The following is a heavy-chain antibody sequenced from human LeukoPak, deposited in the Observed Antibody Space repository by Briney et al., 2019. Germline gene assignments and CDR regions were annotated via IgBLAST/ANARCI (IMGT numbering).Heavy chain of an antibody. Sequence: SETLSLTCTVSGGSISSFYWNWIRQPPGKELEWIGYIYYSGSANYNPSLKNRVSKSVDTSKNQFSLKLSSVTAADTAVYYCARGGNVLRYFDWPHNWGQGTLVTVSS. CDR1: GGSISSFY. D-gene: IGHD3-9*01. J-gene: IGHJ4*02. V-gene: IGHV4-59*12. CDR2: IYYSGSA. CDR3: ARGGNVLRYFDWPHN.